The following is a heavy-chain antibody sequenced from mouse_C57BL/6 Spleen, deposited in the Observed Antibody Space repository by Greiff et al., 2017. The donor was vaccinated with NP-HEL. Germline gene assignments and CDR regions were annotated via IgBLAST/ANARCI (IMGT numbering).Heavy chain of an antibody. V-gene: IGHV1-80*01. Sequence: VQLKESGAELVKPGASVKISCKASGYAFSSYWMNWVKQRPGKGLEWIGQIYPGDGDTNYNGKFKGKATLTADKSSSTAYMQLSSLTSEDSAVYFCARGTYYRFAYWGQGTLVTVSA. CDR2: IYPGDGDT. CDR1: GYAFSSYW. D-gene: IGHD2-12*01. J-gene: IGHJ3*01. CDR3: ARGTYYRFAY.